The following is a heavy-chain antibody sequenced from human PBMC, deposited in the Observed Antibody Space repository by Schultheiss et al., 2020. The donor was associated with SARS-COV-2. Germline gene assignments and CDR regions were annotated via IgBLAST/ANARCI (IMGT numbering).Heavy chain of an antibody. CDR3: TTDRVYDYVWGSYRYTGY. CDR2: IKSKTDGGTT. CDR1: GFTFSNAW. V-gene: IGHV3-15*01. J-gene: IGHJ4*02. Sequence: GASLKISCAASGFTFSNAWMSWVRQAPGKGLEWVGRIKSKTDGGTTDYAAPVKGRFTISRDDSKNTLYLQMNSLKTEDTAVYYCTTDRVYDYVWGSYRYTGYWGQGTLVTVSS. D-gene: IGHD3-16*02.